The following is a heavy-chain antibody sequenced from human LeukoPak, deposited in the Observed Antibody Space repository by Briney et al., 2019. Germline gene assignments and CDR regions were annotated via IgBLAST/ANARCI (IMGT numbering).Heavy chain of an antibody. Sequence: GGSLRLSCEASGFTFGNYAMSWVRQAPGKGLEWVSAISGSGGSTYYADSVKGRFTISRDNSKNTLYLQMNSLRGDDTAVYYCAKDVGKWESLHFFDYWGQGTLVTVSS. V-gene: IGHV3-23*01. CDR2: ISGSGGST. J-gene: IGHJ4*02. CDR3: AKDVGKWESLHFFDY. D-gene: IGHD1-26*01. CDR1: GFTFGNYA.